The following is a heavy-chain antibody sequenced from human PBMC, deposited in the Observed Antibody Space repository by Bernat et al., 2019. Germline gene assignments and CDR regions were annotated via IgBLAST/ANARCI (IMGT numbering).Heavy chain of an antibody. CDR1: GFSLNTHGMC. J-gene: IGHJ4*02. D-gene: IGHD1-26*01. CDR3: ARNNGGSSTSYFDY. CDR2: IDWDDDQ. Sequence: QVTLRESGPALVKPTQTLTLTCTFSGFSLNTHGMCVSWIRQPPGKALEWLARIDWDDDQYYRTSLKTRLTISKDTSKNQVVLTMTNMDPVDTATYYCARNNGGSSTSYFDYWGLGTLVTVSS. V-gene: IGHV2-70*15.